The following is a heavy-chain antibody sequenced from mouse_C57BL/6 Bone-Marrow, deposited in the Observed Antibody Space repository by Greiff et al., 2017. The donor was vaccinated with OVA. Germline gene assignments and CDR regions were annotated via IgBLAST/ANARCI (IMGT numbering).Heavy chain of an antibody. J-gene: IGHJ2*01. D-gene: IGHD1-1*01. Sequence: DVHLVESEGGLVQPGSSMKLSCTASGFTFSDYYMAWVRQVPEKGLEWVANINYDGSSTYYLDSLKSRFIISRDNAKNILYLQMSSLKSEDTATYYCARFITTVVYFDYWGQGTTLTVSS. CDR1: GFTFSDYY. CDR2: INYDGSST. CDR3: ARFITTVVYFDY. V-gene: IGHV5-16*01.